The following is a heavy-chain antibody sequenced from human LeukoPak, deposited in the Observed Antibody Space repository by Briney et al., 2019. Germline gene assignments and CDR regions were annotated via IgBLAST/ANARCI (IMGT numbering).Heavy chain of an antibody. D-gene: IGHD3-10*01. Sequence: SETRSLTCTVSGGSINSYYWSWIRQPPGKGLEWIGYIYYSGTTNYNPSLKSRVTISIDTSKNQFSLMLSSVTAADTAVYYCARDKVRSGMDVWGQGTTVAVSS. CDR1: GGSINSYY. CDR3: ARDKVRSGMDV. V-gene: IGHV4-59*01. CDR2: IYYSGTT. J-gene: IGHJ6*02.